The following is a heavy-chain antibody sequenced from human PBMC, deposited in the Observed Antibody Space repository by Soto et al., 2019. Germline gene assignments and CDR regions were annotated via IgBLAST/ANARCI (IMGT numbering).Heavy chain of an antibody. CDR2: IYYSGST. J-gene: IGHJ4*02. V-gene: IGHV4-61*01. CDR3: ARYSSRWYPSNY. D-gene: IGHD6-13*01. Sequence: PSETLSLTCTVSGGSVSSGSYYWSWIRQPPGKGLEWIGYIYYSGSTNYNPSLKSRVTISVDTSKNQFSLKLNSVTAADTAVYYCARYSSRWYPSNYWGQGTLVTVSS. CDR1: GGSVSSGSYY.